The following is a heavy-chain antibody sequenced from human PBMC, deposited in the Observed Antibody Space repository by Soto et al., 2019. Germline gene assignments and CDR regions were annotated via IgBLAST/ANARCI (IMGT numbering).Heavy chain of an antibody. J-gene: IGHJ4*02. CDR2: ISYDGSNK. D-gene: IGHD3-22*01. CDR1: GFTFSSYG. CDR3: AKDRYYYDGSGYLDS. Sequence: GGSLRLSCAASGFTFSSYGMHWVRQAPGKGLEWVAVISYDGSNKYYADSVKGRFTISRDNSKDTLYLQMNSLRAEDTAVYYCAKDRYYYDGSGYLDSWGQGTLVTVSS. V-gene: IGHV3-30*18.